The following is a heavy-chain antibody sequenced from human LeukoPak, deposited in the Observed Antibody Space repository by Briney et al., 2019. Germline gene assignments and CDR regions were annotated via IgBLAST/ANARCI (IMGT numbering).Heavy chain of an antibody. CDR1: GGTFSSYA. CDR2: IIPIFGTA. CDR3: ARDEVVAAPNYFGMVV. J-gene: IGHJ6*02. Sequence: SVRVSCKASGGTFSSYAISWVRQAPGQGLEWMGGIIPIFGTANYAQKFQGRVTITADESTSTAYMELSSLRSEDTAVYYCARDEVVAAPNYFGMVVWGQGTTVSVSS. D-gene: IGHD2-15*01. V-gene: IGHV1-69*13.